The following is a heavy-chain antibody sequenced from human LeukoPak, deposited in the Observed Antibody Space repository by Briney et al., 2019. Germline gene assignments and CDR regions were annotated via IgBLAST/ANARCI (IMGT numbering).Heavy chain of an antibody. CDR3: ARGARFFGSGSYDY. J-gene: IGHJ4*02. CDR2: ISSSGNEV. Sequence: GGSLRLSCAASGFPFSGYEVNWVRQAPGKGLVWIAYISSSGNEVHYDVSVKGRFTISRDNALNSVDLQMNSLRDEDTATYYCARGARFFGSGSYDYWGLGTLVTVSS. D-gene: IGHD3-10*01. CDR1: GFPFSGYE. V-gene: IGHV3-48*03.